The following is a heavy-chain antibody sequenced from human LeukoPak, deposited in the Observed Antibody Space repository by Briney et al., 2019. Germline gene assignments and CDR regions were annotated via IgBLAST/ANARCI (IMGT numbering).Heavy chain of an antibody. J-gene: IGHJ4*02. D-gene: IGHD6-13*01. Sequence: GGSLRLSCVASGFTFSDYTMSWLRQSPVKGLEWVAAISGSGYKTYDADSMKGRFTISRDNSKSTLYLEMNNLRAEDTAVYFCARGEGHDLVRSAAYWGQGTLVTVSS. CDR2: ISGSGYKT. CDR1: GFTFSDYT. V-gene: IGHV3-23*01. CDR3: ARGEGHDLVRSAAY.